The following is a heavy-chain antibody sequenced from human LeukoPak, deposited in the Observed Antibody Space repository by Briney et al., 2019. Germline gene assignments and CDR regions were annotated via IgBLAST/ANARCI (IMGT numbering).Heavy chain of an antibody. Sequence: SETLSLTCAVSGYTISKTYYWGWIRQPPGKELEWIGSIYNSGSTHYNPSLKSRVTISVDTSKNQFSLKLSSVTAADTAVYYCARNSSGKYFDYWGQGTLVTVSS. D-gene: IGHD1-26*01. CDR1: GYTISKTYY. V-gene: IGHV4-38-2*01. CDR2: IYNSGST. CDR3: ARNSSGKYFDY. J-gene: IGHJ4*02.